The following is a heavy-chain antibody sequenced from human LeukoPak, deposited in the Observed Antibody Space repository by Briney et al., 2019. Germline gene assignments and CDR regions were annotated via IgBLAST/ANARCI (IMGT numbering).Heavy chain of an antibody. J-gene: IGHJ1*01. CDR2: ISGSGGST. CDR1: GFTFSTYA. V-gene: IGHV3-23*01. Sequence: GGSLRLSCAASGFTFSTYAMSWVRQAPGKGLEWVSTISGSGGSTYYADSVKGRFTISRDNSKNTLYLQMNSLRAEDTAVYYCATRADCSSTSCYTTAEYFQHWGRGTLVTVSS. CDR3: ATRADCSSTSCYTTAEYFQH. D-gene: IGHD2-2*02.